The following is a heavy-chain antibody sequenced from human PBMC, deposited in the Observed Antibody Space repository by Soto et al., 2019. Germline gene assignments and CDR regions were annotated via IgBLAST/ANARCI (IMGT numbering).Heavy chain of an antibody. CDR3: ARWGTTGGLDV. V-gene: IGHV3-33*05. CDR1: GFTFRSYV. Sequence: QVQLVESGGGVVQPGTSLRLSCVGSGFTFRSYVIHWVRQAPGKGLEWVALTSYDGSNNFYGDSVKGRFTISRDNSRNTVELNMDSLRLEDTSLYYCARWGTTGGLDVWGQGTLVSVSS. J-gene: IGHJ4*02. CDR2: TSYDGSNN. D-gene: IGHD3-16*01.